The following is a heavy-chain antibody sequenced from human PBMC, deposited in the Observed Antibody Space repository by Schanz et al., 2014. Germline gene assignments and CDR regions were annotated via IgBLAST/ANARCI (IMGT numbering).Heavy chain of an antibody. CDR2: IDVEDDET. J-gene: IGHJ4*02. V-gene: IGHV1-24*01. D-gene: IGHD3-10*01. Sequence: QVQLLQSGSEAKKPGASVKVSCEISGYTVSALAMHWVRQAPGKGLEWLGGIDVEDDETIYEQKVKGRVTMTEDTSTETAYMELSGVRSGDTAVYYGATKSPVRMVRGSNAFDYWGQGTMVTVSS. CDR3: ATKSPVRMVRGSNAFDY. CDR1: GYTVSALA.